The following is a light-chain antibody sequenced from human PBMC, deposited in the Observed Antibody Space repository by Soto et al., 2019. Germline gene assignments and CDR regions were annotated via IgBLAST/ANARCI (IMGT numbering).Light chain of an antibody. Sequence: DIPLTQSPSAMSASVGDTISITCRSFQTIRKSLNWYQQKPGKAPKILIYHASSLETGVPSRFSGSGSGTDFTLTISSLEPEDFAVYYCHQRQSWPRTFGQGTKVDIK. V-gene: IGKV1-39*01. J-gene: IGKJ1*01. CDR1: QTIRKS. CDR2: HAS. CDR3: HQRQSWPRT.